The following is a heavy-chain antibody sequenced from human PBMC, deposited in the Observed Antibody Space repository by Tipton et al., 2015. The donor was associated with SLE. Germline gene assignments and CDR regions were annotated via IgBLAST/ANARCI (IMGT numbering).Heavy chain of an antibody. V-gene: IGHV4-61*02. J-gene: IGHJ5*02. CDR3: ERAGGWDSIGFYP. Sequence: TLSLTCTVSGGSISSGSYYWSWIRQPAGKGLEWIGRAYTTGSPYYNPSLKSRVTISVDTSKNQFSLKLSPVTAADTAVYYCERAGGWDSIGFYPWCQGTLVTVCS. D-gene: IGHD2-21*01. CDR1: GGSISSGSYY. CDR2: AYTTGSP.